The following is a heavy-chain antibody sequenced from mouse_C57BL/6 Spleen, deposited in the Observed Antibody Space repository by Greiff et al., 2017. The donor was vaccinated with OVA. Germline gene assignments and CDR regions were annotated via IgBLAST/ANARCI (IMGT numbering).Heavy chain of an antibody. V-gene: IGHV1-15*01. CDR3: TRRGLTLDY. D-gene: IGHD4-1*01. CDR1: GYTFTDYE. J-gene: IGHJ2*01. Sequence: VQLQQSGAELVRPGASVTLSCKASGYTFTDYEMHWVKQTPVHGLEWIGAIDPETGGTANNQKFKGKAILTADKSSSTAYMELRSLTSEDSAVYYCTRRGLTLDYWGQGTTLTVSS. CDR2: IDPETGGT.